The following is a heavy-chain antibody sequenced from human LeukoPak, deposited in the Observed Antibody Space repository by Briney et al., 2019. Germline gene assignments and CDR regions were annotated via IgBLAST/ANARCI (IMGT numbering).Heavy chain of an antibody. CDR1: GFIFSDYG. CDR3: ARWGGTRQYYFDY. V-gene: IGHV3-33*01. Sequence: GGSLRLSCAVSGFIFSDYGFHWVRQAPGKGLAWVAVTRFDGSIKQYADSVKGRFTISRDDSKNTLYLQMNFLKSEDTAVYYCARWGGTRQYYFDYWGQGTLVTVSS. D-gene: IGHD1-1*01. CDR2: TRFDGSIK. J-gene: IGHJ4*02.